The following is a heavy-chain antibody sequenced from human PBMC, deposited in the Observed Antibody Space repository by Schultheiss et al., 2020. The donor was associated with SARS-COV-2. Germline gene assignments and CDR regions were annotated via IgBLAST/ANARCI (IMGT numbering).Heavy chain of an antibody. Sequence: SETLSLTCAVYGGSFSGYYWSWIRQPPGKGLEWIGYIYYSGSTYYNPSLKSRVTISVDTSKNQFSLKLSSVTAADTAVYYCARTPNYYYYYMDVWGKGTTVTVSS. CDR2: IYYSGST. CDR3: ARTPNYYYYYMDV. V-gene: IGHV4-34*01. J-gene: IGHJ6*03. CDR1: GGSFSGYY.